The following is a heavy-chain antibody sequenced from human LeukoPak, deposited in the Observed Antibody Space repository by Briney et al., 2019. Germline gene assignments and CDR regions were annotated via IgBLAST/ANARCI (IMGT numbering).Heavy chain of an antibody. CDR2: ISSSSSYI. V-gene: IGHV3-21*01. D-gene: IGHD6-13*01. CDR3: ASAHQWQQLASPLDY. Sequence: GGSLRLSCAASGFTFSSYWMHWVRQAPGKGLEWVSSISSSSSYIYYADSVKGRFTISRDNSKNTLYLQMNSLRAEDTAVYYCASAHQWQQLASPLDYWGQGTLVTVSS. CDR1: GFTFSSYW. J-gene: IGHJ4*02.